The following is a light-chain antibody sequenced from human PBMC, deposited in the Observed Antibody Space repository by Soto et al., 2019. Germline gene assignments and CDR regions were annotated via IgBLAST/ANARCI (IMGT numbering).Light chain of an antibody. V-gene: IGKV3-11*01. Sequence: EIVLTQSPATLSLSPGERATLSCRASQSVSSYLAWYQQKPGQAPRLLIYDASNRATGIPARFSGSGSVTDFTLTISSLEPEDCAVYYCQQRSNWPLITFGQGTRLEIK. CDR1: QSVSSY. CDR3: QQRSNWPLIT. CDR2: DAS. J-gene: IGKJ5*01.